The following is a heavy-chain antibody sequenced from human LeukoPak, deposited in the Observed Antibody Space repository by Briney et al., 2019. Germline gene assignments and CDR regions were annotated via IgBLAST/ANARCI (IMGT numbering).Heavy chain of an antibody. J-gene: IGHJ6*03. Sequence: SETLSLTCAVYGGSFSGYYWSWIRQPPGKGLEWIGEINHSGSTNYNPSLKSRVTISVDTSKNQFSLKLSPVTAADTAVYYCARVNYDSSGYYIYYYYYYMDVWGKGTTVTVSS. CDR2: INHSGST. CDR1: GGSFSGYY. V-gene: IGHV4-34*01. CDR3: ARVNYDSSGYYIYYYYYYMDV. D-gene: IGHD3-22*01.